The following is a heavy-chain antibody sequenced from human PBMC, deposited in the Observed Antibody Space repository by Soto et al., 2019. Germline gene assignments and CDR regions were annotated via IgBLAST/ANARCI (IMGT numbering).Heavy chain of an antibody. Sequence: QVQLVQSGAEVKKPGASVKVSCKASGYTFTSYGISWVRQASGQGLEWMGWISAYNGNTKYAQKLQGRVTMTTDTSTSTADMELRSLRSDDTDVYYCARDEAYKWNDGGWFDPWGQGTLVTVSS. CDR2: ISAYNGNT. V-gene: IGHV1-18*01. CDR1: GYTFTSYG. J-gene: IGHJ5*02. CDR3: ARDEAYKWNDGGWFDP. D-gene: IGHD1-1*01.